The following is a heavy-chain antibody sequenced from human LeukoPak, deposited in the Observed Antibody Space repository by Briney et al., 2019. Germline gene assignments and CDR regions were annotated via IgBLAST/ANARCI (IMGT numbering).Heavy chain of an antibody. CDR3: ARGMATPLHYFDY. CDR2: IFRSGST. J-gene: IGHJ4*02. D-gene: IGHD5-24*01. CDR1: GGSISSGSYY. Sequence: SETLSLTCTVSGGSISSGSYYWSWFRQPPGKGLEWIGSIFRSGSTYYKPSLKSRITISVDTSKNHFSLNLSSVTAADTAVYFCARGMATPLHYFDYWGQGTLVTVSS. V-gene: IGHV4-39*02.